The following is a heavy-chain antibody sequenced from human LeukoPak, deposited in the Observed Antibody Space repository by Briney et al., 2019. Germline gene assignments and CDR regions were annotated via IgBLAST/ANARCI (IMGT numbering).Heavy chain of an antibody. CDR2: ITWNSRRI. J-gene: IGHJ6*02. V-gene: IGHV3-9*01. Sequence: GGSLRLSCAASGFTFDDYAVHWVRQAPGKGLEWVSGITWNSRRIGYADSVKGRFIISRDNVKNSLYLQMNSLRTEDTALYYCAKGGTALNFHMDVWGQGTTVTVSS. CDR3: AKGGTALNFHMDV. D-gene: IGHD1-1*01. CDR1: GFTFDDYA.